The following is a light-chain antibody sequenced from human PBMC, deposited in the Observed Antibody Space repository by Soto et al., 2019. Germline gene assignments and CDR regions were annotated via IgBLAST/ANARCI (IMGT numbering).Light chain of an antibody. CDR2: DAS. Sequence: DIPMTQSPSTLSASVGDRVTITCRASQTISSGLAWYQQKRGKAPKVLIYDASTLESGVPSRFSGSGSGTEFTLTISSLQPDDFATYYCQQYKSYKTFGQGTKVEIK. CDR3: QQYKSYKT. V-gene: IGKV1-5*01. J-gene: IGKJ1*01. CDR1: QTISSG.